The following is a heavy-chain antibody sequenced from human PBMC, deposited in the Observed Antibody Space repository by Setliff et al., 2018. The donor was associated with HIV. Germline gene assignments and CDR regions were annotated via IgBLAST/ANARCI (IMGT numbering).Heavy chain of an antibody. CDR2: ISDGGGST. Sequence: GGSLRLSCAASGFTFSSYPMSWVRKSSGKGPEWVSAISDGGGSTYYAVSVKGRFTISRDNSKNTLYLQMNSLRVEDTAVYYCAKEPKLGGIAAPFDYWGQGTLVTVSS. CDR3: AKEPKLGGIAAPFDY. CDR1: GFTFSSYP. V-gene: IGHV3-23*01. D-gene: IGHD6-6*01. J-gene: IGHJ4*02.